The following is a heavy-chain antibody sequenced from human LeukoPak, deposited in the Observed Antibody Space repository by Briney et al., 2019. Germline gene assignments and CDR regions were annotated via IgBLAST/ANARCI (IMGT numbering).Heavy chain of an antibody. CDR3: ARRIAVAGRIEYFQH. Sequence: SETLSLTCTVSGGSISSSSYYWGWIRQPPGKGLEWIGSIYYSGSTYYNPSLKSRVTISVDTSKNQFSLKLSSVTAADTAVYYCARRIAVAGRIEYFQHWGQGTLVTVSS. V-gene: IGHV4-39*01. D-gene: IGHD6-19*01. CDR2: IYYSGST. CDR1: GGSISSSSYY. J-gene: IGHJ1*01.